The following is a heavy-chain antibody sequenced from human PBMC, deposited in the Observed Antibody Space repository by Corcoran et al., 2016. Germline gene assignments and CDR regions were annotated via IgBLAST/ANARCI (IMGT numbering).Heavy chain of an antibody. D-gene: IGHD4-4*01. CDR2: IKSKTDGGTT. Sequence: EVQLVESGGGLVKPGGSLRLSCAASGFTFSNAWMNWVRQAPGKGLEWVGRIKSKTDGGTTDYAAPVKGRFTISRDDSKNTLYLQMNSLKTEDTAVYYCTTDPVQLGYSNVMNYYYYGMDVWGQGTTVTVSS. J-gene: IGHJ6*02. CDR1: GFTFSNAW. V-gene: IGHV3-15*07. CDR3: TTDPVQLGYSNVMNYYYYGMDV.